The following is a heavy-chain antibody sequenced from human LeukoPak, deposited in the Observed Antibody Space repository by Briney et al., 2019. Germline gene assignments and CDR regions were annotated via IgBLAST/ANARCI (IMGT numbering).Heavy chain of an antibody. Sequence: PGGSLRLSCAASGFTFSSYAMNWVRQAPGKGLEWVGFIRSKAYGGTTEYAASVKGRFTISRDDSKSIAYLQMNSLKTEDTAVYYCTRFALGAYWYMDVWGKGTTVTVSS. J-gene: IGHJ6*03. D-gene: IGHD2-8*02. CDR1: GFTFSSYA. CDR3: TRFALGAYWYMDV. V-gene: IGHV3-49*04. CDR2: IRSKAYGGTT.